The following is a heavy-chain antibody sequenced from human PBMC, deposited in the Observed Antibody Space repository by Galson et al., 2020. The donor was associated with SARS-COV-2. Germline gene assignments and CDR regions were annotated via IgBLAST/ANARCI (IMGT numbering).Heavy chain of an antibody. CDR3: ARKAVPTMSYYYRMDV. J-gene: IGHJ6*02. CDR2: ISGSGGGT. CDR1: GFTFKNYA. Sequence: GGSLRLSCVASGFTFKNYAMTWVRQAPGKGLEWVSGISGSGGGTYYADSVKGRFTISRDNSKNTLYLQMNSLRAEDTAVYYCARKAVPTMSYYYRMDVWGQGTTITVSS. D-gene: IGHD5-12*01. V-gene: IGHV3-23*01.